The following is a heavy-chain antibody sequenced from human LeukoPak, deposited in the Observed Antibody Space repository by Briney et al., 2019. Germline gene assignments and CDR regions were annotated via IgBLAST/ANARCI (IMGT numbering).Heavy chain of an antibody. V-gene: IGHV3-7*01. D-gene: IGHD2-8*01. CDR1: GFSFRDYW. CDR3: VTSWCRQQRDY. Sequence: SGGSLRVSCAASGFSFRDYWMSWVRQAPGKGLEWVADMSPDGSDKTYVDSVKGRLTISRDNAKQSLYLQMDSLTAEDTAVYYCVTSWCRQQRDYWGQGTLVTVSS. CDR2: MSPDGSDK. J-gene: IGHJ4*02.